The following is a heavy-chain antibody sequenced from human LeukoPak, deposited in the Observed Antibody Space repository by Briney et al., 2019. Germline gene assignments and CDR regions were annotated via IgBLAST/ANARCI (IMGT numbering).Heavy chain of an antibody. CDR1: GFTFSRYW. CDR2: IKQDGSEK. D-gene: IGHD1-26*01. J-gene: IGHJ1*01. CDR3: ARDGSYATEYFQH. Sequence: GGSLTLSCAASGFTFSRYWMTWVRQSPGKGLEWVANIKQDGSEKYYVDSVKGRLTISRDNAKNSLYLQMNSLRAEDTAVYYCARDGSYATEYFQHWGQGTLVTVSS. V-gene: IGHV3-7*01.